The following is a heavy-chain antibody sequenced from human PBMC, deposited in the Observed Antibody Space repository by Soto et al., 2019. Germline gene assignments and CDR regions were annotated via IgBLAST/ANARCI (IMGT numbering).Heavy chain of an antibody. D-gene: IGHD1-7*01. CDR2: ISGSDGST. J-gene: IGHJ4*02. CDR1: GFAFSSYA. Sequence: GGSLRLSCAASGFAFSSYAMSWVRQAPGKGLEWVSLISGSDGSTYYADSVKGRFTISRDNSKNTLYLQMNSLRAEDTAVYYCAKTGTTVYFDYWGQGTLVTVSS. V-gene: IGHV3-23*01. CDR3: AKTGTTVYFDY.